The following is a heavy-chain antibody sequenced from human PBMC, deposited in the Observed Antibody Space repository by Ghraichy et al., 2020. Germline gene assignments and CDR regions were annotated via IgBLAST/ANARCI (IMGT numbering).Heavy chain of an antibody. V-gene: IGHV4-39*02. CDR1: GGHISKDDHY. CDR3: VRTLRGIAVYFDY. D-gene: IGHD6-19*01. J-gene: IGHJ4*02. CDR2: IYYSGST. Sequence: SETLSLTCTVSGGHISKDDHYWGWVRQAPGKGPEWIASIYYSGSTYYNQSLRSRVTMSLDTSKTHFSLSLKSVTAADTAVYYCVRTLRGIAVYFDYWGQGTLVTVSS.